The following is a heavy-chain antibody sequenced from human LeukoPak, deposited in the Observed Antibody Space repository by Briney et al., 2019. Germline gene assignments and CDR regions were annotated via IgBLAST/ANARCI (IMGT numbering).Heavy chain of an antibody. CDR3: AKGTAAGVGYFDY. Sequence: GGSLRLSCAASGFTFSSYWMSWVRQVPGKGLEWVSAISGSGGSTYYADSVKGRFTISRDNSKNTLYLQMNSLRAEDTAVYYCAKGTAAGVGYFDYWGLGTLVTVSS. D-gene: IGHD2-2*01. CDR2: ISGSGGST. CDR1: GFTFSSYW. J-gene: IGHJ4*02. V-gene: IGHV3-23*01.